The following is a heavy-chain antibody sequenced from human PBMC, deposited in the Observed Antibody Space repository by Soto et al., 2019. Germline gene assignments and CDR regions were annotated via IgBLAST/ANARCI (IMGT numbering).Heavy chain of an antibody. CDR2: INPNSGGT. J-gene: IGHJ4*02. CDR1: GYTFTGYY. Sequence: QVQLVQSGAEVKKPGASVKVSCKASGYTFTGYYMHWVRQAPGQGLEWMGWINPNSGGTNYAQKFQGWVTMTRDTSINQAYMELSRLRSDDTAVYYCARDEGGTYYDSSGYYPSYFDYWGQGTLVTVSS. V-gene: IGHV1-2*04. CDR3: ARDEGGTYYDSSGYYPSYFDY. D-gene: IGHD3-22*01.